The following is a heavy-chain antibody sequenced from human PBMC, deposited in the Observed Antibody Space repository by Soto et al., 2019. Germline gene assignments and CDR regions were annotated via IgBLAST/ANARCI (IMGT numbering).Heavy chain of an antibody. V-gene: IGHV3-23*01. J-gene: IGHJ5*02. CDR3: AKGGLGDYAGFDWFDP. CDR2: ISGSGGST. CDR1: GFTFSSYA. D-gene: IGHD4-17*01. Sequence: GGSLRLSCAASGFTFSSYAMSWVRQAPGKGLEWVSAISGSGGSTYYADSVKGRFTISRDNSKNTLYLQMNSLRAEDTAVYYCAKGGLGDYAGFDWFDPWGQGTLVTVSS.